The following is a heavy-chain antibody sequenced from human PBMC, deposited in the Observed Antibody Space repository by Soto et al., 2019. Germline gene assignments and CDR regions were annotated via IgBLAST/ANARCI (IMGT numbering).Heavy chain of an antibody. J-gene: IGHJ4*02. D-gene: IGHD3-10*01. CDR2: IYYSGSN. CDR1: Y. Sequence: YGSWIRRPPGKGLEWISCIYYSGSNNYNPSLKSRVTISVYTSKXXXSXXXIXXXXXXXSFYYCARHSNNYRTSLDYWGQGSLVTVSS. V-gene: IGHV4-59*08. CDR3: ARHSNNYRTSLDY.